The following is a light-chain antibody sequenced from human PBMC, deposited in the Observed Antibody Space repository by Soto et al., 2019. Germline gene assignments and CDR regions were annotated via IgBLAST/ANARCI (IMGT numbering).Light chain of an antibody. J-gene: IGKJ2*01. Sequence: DTQMTQSPSTLSASVGDRVIITCRASQSLSSWLAWYQQKPGKAPKLLIYDVSRLESGVPSRFSGSGSGTEFTLTISSXXPGDFATYYCQQYSTFPYTFGQGTKLEIK. CDR2: DVS. CDR1: QSLSSW. V-gene: IGKV1-5*01. CDR3: QQYSTFPYT.